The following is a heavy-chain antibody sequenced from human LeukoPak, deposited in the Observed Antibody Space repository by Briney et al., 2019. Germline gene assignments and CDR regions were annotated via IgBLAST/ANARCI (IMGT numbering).Heavy chain of an antibody. CDR2: ISSSSSTI. CDR1: GFTFSSYS. D-gene: IGHD3-10*01. Sequence: HTGGSLRLSCAASGFTFSSYSMNWVRQAPGKGLEWVSYISSSSSTIYYADSVKGRFTISRDNAKNSLYLQMNSLRAEDTAVYYRARENVLLWFGELQIWGQGTLVTVSS. V-gene: IGHV3-48*01. CDR3: ARENVLLWFGELQI. J-gene: IGHJ4*02.